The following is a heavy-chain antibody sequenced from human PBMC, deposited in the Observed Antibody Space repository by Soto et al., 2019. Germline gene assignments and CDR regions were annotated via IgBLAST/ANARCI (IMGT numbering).Heavy chain of an antibody. CDR3: AKSRSSGARPYYY. Sequence: PGGIPRIFSPSWGFTFSSYCMNCVRQAPGEGLNWVEVISYDGSNKYYADSVKGRLTISGDNSKNTLYRQMNSLRAADPTVYYCAKSRSSGARPYYYWLQGT. J-gene: IGHJ4*02. D-gene: IGHD2-15*01. CDR1: GFTFSSYC. CDR2: ISYDGSNK. V-gene: IGHV3-30*18.